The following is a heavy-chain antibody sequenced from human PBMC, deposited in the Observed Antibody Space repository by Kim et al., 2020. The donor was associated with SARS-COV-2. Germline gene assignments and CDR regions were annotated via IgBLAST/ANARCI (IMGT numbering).Heavy chain of an antibody. Sequence: GGSLRLSCAASGFTFSSYEMNWVRQAPGKGLEWVSYISSSGSTIYYADSVKGRFTISRDNAKNSLYLQMNSLRAEDTAVYYCACQGLRLNYYYYYGMDVWGQGTTVTVSS. CDR1: GFTFSSYE. CDR3: ACQGLRLNYYYYYGMDV. D-gene: IGHD5-12*01. V-gene: IGHV3-48*03. J-gene: IGHJ6*02. CDR2: ISSSGSTI.